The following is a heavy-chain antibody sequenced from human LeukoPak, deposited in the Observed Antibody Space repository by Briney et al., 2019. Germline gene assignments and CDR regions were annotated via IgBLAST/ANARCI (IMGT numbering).Heavy chain of an antibody. D-gene: IGHD6-13*01. CDR2: INSDGSST. CDR1: GFTFSSYW. J-gene: IGHJ4*02. Sequence: GGSLRLSCAASGFTFSSYWMHWVRQAPGKGLVWVSRINSDGSSTSYADSVKGRSTISRDNAKNTLYLQMNSLRAEDTAVYYCARDIAAAGTGYWGQGTLVTVSS. CDR3: ARDIAAAGTGY. V-gene: IGHV3-74*01.